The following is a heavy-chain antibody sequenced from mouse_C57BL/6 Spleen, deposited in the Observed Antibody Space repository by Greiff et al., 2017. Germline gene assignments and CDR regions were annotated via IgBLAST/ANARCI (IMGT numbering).Heavy chain of an antibody. Sequence: QVQLQQPGAELVMPGASVKLSCKASGYTFTSYWMHWVKQRPGQGLEWIGEIDPSDSYTNYNQKFKGKSTLTVDKSSSTAYMQLSSLTSEDSAVYYCARPASTMITTDSDYWGQGTTLTVSS. CDR3: ARPASTMITTDSDY. J-gene: IGHJ2*01. CDR1: GYTFTSYW. CDR2: IDPSDSYT. D-gene: IGHD2-4*01. V-gene: IGHV1-69*01.